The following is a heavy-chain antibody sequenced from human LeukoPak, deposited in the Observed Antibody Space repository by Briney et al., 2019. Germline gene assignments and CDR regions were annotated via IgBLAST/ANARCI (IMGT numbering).Heavy chain of an antibody. D-gene: IGHD3-10*01. CDR1: GGSISSYY. V-gene: IGHV4-59*01. CDR3: ARLFFPYGSGSYYFDY. Sequence: PSETLSLTCTVSGGSISSYYWSWIRQPPGKGLEWIGYIYYSGSTNYNPSLKSRVTISVDTSKNQFSLKLSSVTAADTAVYYCARLFFPYGSGSYYFDYWGQGTLVTVSS. CDR2: IYYSGST. J-gene: IGHJ4*02.